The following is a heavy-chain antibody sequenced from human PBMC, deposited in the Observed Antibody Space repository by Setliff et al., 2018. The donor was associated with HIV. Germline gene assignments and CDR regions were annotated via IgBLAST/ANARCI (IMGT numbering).Heavy chain of an antibody. J-gene: IGHJ3*02. CDR1: GYSFTSYY. CDR3: ARDSEPGIAVAGADAFDI. D-gene: IGHD6-19*01. V-gene: IGHV1-46*01. Sequence: GASVKVSCKASGYSFTSYYVHWVRQAPGQGLEWMGIINPSGGTTSYAQKFQGRVTMTRDTSTSTVYMELRSLRSDDTAVYYCARDSEPGIAVAGADAFDIWGQGTMVTVSS. CDR2: INPSGGTT.